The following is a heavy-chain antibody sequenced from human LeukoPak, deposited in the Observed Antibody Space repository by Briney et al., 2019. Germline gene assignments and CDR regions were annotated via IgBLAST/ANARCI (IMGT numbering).Heavy chain of an antibody. Sequence: GGSLRLSCVGSGFTLSRYGMSWVRQAPGKGPEWVSAISNSGSSTYFADSVKGRFSISRDNSKNTVYLQLNSLGAEDTAVCYWMKVMGLATYFYYRDVWGKGTTVTVSS. CDR3: MKVMGLATYFYYRDV. J-gene: IGHJ6*03. CDR1: GFTLSRYG. D-gene: IGHD3/OR15-3a*01. V-gene: IGHV3-23*01. CDR2: ISNSGSST.